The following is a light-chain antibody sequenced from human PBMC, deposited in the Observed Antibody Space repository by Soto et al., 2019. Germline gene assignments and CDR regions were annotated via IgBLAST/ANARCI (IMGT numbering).Light chain of an antibody. Sequence: QSVLTQPASVSGSPGQSITISCTGTSSDVGGYNYVSWYQQHPGKAPKLMIYEVSNRPSGVSNRFSGSKSGNTASLTISGLQAEDEPDYYCSSYTSSSTLVFGTGTKVT. CDR3: SSYTSSSTLV. CDR1: SSDVGGYNY. J-gene: IGLJ1*01. V-gene: IGLV2-14*01. CDR2: EVS.